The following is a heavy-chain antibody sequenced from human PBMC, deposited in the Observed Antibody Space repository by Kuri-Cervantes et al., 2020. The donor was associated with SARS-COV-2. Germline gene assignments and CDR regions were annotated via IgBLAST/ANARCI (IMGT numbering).Heavy chain of an antibody. J-gene: IGHJ6*03. CDR2: IRYDGSNK. CDR1: GFTFSSYG. CDR3: AKDVNNVVVPDATFHYYYMDV. V-gene: IGHV3-30*02. D-gene: IGHD2-2*01. Sequence: GGSLRLSCAASGFTFSSYGMHWVRQAPGKGLEWVAFIRYDGSNKYYADSVKGRFTISRDNSKNTLYLQMNSLRAEDTAVYYCAKDVNNVVVPDATFHYYYMDVWGKGTTVTVSS.